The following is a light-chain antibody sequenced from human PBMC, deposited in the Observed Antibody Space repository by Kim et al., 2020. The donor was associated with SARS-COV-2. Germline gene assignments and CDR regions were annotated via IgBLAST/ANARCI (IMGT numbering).Light chain of an antibody. J-gene: IGKJ1*01. Sequence: PGQSATLPCRASQSVISSYLAWYQQNPGQAPRLLICGASSRATGIPDRFSGSGSGTDFSLTISRLEPEDVAVYYCQQYDSSPPWTFGQGTKVDIK. CDR1: QSVISSY. V-gene: IGKV3-20*01. CDR3: QQYDSSPPWT. CDR2: GAS.